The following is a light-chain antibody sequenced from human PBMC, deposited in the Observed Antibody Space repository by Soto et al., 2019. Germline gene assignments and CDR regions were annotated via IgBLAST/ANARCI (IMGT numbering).Light chain of an antibody. CDR3: QKHYAPPPP. J-gene: IGKJ4*01. CDR2: AAS. V-gene: IGKV1-39*01. CDR1: QNLDNY. Sequence: DIQMTQSPSSLSASVGDRVTITCRASQNLDNYLNWYQQRPGNAPKLLIFAASNLQSGVPARFTGGGSGRFFTPSLTNLPPEDFANLFCQKHYAPPPPFRGGTRV.